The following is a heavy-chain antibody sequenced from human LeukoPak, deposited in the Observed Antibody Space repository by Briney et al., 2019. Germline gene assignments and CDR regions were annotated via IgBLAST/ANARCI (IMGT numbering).Heavy chain of an antibody. CDR3: ARTERFDP. CDR2: ISGSGGST. V-gene: IGHV3-23*01. D-gene: IGHD1-14*01. J-gene: IGHJ5*02. Sequence: GGSLRLSCAASGFTFSSYAMSWVRQAPGKGLEWVSGISGSGGSTYYADSVKGRFTTSRDNSKKMLYLQMNSLRAEDTAVYYCARTERFDPWGQGTLVTVSS. CDR1: GFTFSSYA.